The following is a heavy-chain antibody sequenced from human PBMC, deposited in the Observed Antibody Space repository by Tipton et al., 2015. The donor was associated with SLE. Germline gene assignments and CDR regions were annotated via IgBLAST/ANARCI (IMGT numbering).Heavy chain of an antibody. V-gene: IGHV3-NL1*01. CDR3: ARGSGYSIGWDY. J-gene: IGHJ4*02. D-gene: IGHD6-19*01. CDR2: IYSGGST. Sequence: SLRLSCAASGFTFSSYGMHWVRQAPGKGLEWVSVIYSGGSTYYADSVKGRFTISRDNSKNTLYLQMNSLRAEDTAVYYCARGSGYSIGWDYWGQGTLVTVSS. CDR1: GFTFSSYG.